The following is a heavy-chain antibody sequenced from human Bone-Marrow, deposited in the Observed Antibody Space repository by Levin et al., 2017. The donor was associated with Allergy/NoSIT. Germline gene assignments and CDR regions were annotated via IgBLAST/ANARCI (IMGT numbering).Heavy chain of an antibody. CDR3: ARSDSSSWYQSGYFDY. Sequence: PSETLSLTCNVSGVSIKNNYYWAWIRQPPGKGLEWIGNIYFTEKTYYNPSLQSRVAISLDTSNNHFSLRLTSLTAADTAVYYCARSDSSSWYQSGYFDYWGQGILVTASS. J-gene: IGHJ4*02. CDR2: IYFTEKT. D-gene: IGHD6-13*01. V-gene: IGHV4-39*07. CDR1: GVSIKNNYY.